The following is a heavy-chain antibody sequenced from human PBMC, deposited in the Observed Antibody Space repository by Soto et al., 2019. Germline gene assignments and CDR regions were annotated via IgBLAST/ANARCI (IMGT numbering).Heavy chain of an antibody. CDR2: IIPIFGTA. CDR1: GGTFSSYA. J-gene: IGHJ4*02. D-gene: IGHD3-10*01. Sequence: ASVKVSFKASGGTFSSYAISWLRQAPGQGLEWMGGIIPIFGTANYAQKFQGRVTITADESTSTAYMELSSLRSEDTAVYYCARDPYGSGSYSLPYYFDYWGQGTLVTVSS. V-gene: IGHV1-69*13. CDR3: ARDPYGSGSYSLPYYFDY.